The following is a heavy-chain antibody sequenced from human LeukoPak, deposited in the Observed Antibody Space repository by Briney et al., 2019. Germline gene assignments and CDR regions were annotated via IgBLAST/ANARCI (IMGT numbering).Heavy chain of an antibody. V-gene: IGHV1-69*01. CDR3: ARALPNDYGDYVPFDY. Sequence: SVKVSCKASGGTFSSYAIGWVRQAPGQGLEWMGGIIPIFGTANHAQKFQGRVTITADESTSTAYMELSSLRSEGTAVYYCARALPNDYGDYVPFDYWGQGTLVTVSS. CDR2: IIPIFGTA. J-gene: IGHJ4*02. D-gene: IGHD4-17*01. CDR1: GGTFSSYA.